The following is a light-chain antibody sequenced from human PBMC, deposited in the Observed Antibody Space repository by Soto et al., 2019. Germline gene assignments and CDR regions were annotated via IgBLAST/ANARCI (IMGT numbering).Light chain of an antibody. Sequence: QSVLTQPPSASGSPGQSVTISCTGTSSDIGDNYVSWYQQHPGKAPKLIIYEVSLRPSGVPDRFSGSKYGNTASLTVSGLKTEDEADYYCSAYAGSNNSVFGSGTKVTV. CDR1: SSDIGDNY. V-gene: IGLV2-8*01. CDR2: EVS. CDR3: SAYAGSNNSV. J-gene: IGLJ1*01.